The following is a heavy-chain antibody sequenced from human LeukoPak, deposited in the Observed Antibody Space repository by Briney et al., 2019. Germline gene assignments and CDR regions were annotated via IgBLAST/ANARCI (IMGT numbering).Heavy chain of an antibody. Sequence: GGSLRLSCAASGFTFSSYAMSWVRQAPGKGLEWVSIISGGGGSTYFAGSVKGRFTISRDNSKNTLYLQMNSLRAEDTAVYYCARVLYYYASVSYNYYMDVWGKGTTVTISS. CDR2: ISGGGGST. CDR1: GFTFSSYA. V-gene: IGHV3-23*01. D-gene: IGHD3-10*01. CDR3: ARVLYYYASVSYNYYMDV. J-gene: IGHJ6*03.